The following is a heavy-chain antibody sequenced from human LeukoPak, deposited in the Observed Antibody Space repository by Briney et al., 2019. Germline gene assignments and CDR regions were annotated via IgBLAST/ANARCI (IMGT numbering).Heavy chain of an antibody. J-gene: IGHJ3*02. CDR2: IFPIFGTA. Sequence: ASVKVSCKASGGTFSSYAISWVRQAPGQGLEWMGGIFPIFGTANYAQNFQGRVTITADESTSTAYMELSSLRSEDTAVYYCARGRGYYDSSGYYRDAFDIWGQGTMVTVSS. CDR3: ARGRGYYDSSGYYRDAFDI. CDR1: GGTFSSYA. D-gene: IGHD3-22*01. V-gene: IGHV1-69*13.